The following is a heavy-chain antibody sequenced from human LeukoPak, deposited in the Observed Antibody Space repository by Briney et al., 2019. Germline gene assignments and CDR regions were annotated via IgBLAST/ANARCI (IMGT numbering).Heavy chain of an antibody. CDR1: GFTFSSYA. CDR3: ATGYSYGPDY. D-gene: IGHD5-18*01. CDR2: ISGSGGST. J-gene: IGHJ4*02. Sequence: GGSLRLSCAASGFTFSSYAMSWVRQAPGKGLEWVSGISGSGGSTYYADSVKGRFTISRDNSKNTLYLQMNGLRAEDTAVYYCATGYSYGPDYWGQGTLVTVSS. V-gene: IGHV3-23*01.